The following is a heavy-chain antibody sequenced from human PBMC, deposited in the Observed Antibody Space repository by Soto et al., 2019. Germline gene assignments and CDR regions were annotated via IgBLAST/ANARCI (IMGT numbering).Heavy chain of an antibody. V-gene: IGHV1-69*01. CDR1: GGTFSSYA. CDR2: IIPIFGTA. D-gene: IGHD4-17*01. J-gene: IGHJ4*02. Sequence: QVPLVQSGAEVKKPGSSVKVSCKASGGTFSSYAISWVRQAPGQGLEWMGGIIPIFGTANYAQKFQGRVTITADESTSTADMELSSLRSEGTAVYYCSMTVTTYLDSWGQGTPVTVSS. CDR3: SMTVTTYLDS.